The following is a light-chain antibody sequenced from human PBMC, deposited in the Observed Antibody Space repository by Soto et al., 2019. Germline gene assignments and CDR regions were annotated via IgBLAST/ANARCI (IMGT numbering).Light chain of an antibody. CDR1: QSINTW. J-gene: IGKJ1*01. V-gene: IGKV1-5*01. Sequence: DIQMTQSPSTLSASVGDRVTVTCRASQSINTWSAWYQQKPGKAPKLLIYDASSLQSGVPSRFTGRGSGTEFTLTISSLQPDDFATYYCQQYNSYSRTFGQGTKVEIK. CDR2: DAS. CDR3: QQYNSYSRT.